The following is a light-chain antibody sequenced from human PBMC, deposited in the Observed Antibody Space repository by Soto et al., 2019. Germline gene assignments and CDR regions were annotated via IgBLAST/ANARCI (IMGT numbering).Light chain of an antibody. CDR2: EVS. CDR1: SSDVGGYNY. CDR3: NSYAGSNNWV. J-gene: IGLJ3*02. V-gene: IGLV2-8*01. Sequence: QSALTQPASVSGSPGQSITISCTGTSSDVGGYNYVSWYQQHPGKAPKLMIYEVSKRPSGVPDRFSGSKSGNTASLTVSGIQAEDDADYYCNSYAGSNNWVFGGGTKLTVL.